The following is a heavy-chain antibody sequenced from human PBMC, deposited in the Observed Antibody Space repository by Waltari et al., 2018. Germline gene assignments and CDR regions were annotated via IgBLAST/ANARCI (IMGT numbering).Heavy chain of an antibody. Sequence: ISSYYWSWIRQPAGKGLEWIGRIYTSGNINYNPSLRSRVTMSVDTSKNQFSLKLSSVTAADTAMYYCAKDQWYSSGWYSHDYWGQGTLVSVSS. V-gene: IGHV4-4*07. CDR1: ISSYY. J-gene: IGHJ4*02. CDR3: AKDQWYSSGWYSHDY. CDR2: IYTSGNI. D-gene: IGHD6-19*01.